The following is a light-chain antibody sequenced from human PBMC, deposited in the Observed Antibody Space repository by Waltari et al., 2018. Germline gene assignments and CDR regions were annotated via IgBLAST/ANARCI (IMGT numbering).Light chain of an antibody. CDR2: RVS. V-gene: IGKV2-30*02. Sequence: EVVMTQSPLSLPVTLGQPASISCKSSQILFHSDGNTHLNWFQQRPGQSPRRLFYRVSSRESGVPDRFSGSGSGTDFTLKISRVEAEDVGVYYCMQGTHWPYTFGQGTRLDIK. CDR1: QILFHSDGNTH. CDR3: MQGTHWPYT. J-gene: IGKJ2*01.